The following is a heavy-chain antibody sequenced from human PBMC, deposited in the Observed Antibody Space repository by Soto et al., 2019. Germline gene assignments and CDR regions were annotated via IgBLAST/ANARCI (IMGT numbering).Heavy chain of an antibody. CDR2: IGAYNGNT. CDR3: ARDQRGREWHGDYY. CDR1: GYTFTSYG. J-gene: IGHJ4*02. Sequence: QVQLVQSGAEVKKPGASVKVSCKASGYTFTSYGISWVRQAPGQGLEWMGWIGAYNGNTNYAQKLQGRVTMTTDTTTSTAYVELRSLRSDNTAVYYCARDQRGREWHGDYYWGQGTLVTVSS. V-gene: IGHV1-18*01. D-gene: IGHD3-3*01.